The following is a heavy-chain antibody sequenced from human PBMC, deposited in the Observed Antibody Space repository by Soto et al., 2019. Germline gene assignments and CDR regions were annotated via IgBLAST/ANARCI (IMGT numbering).Heavy chain of an antibody. CDR1: GGSISSGGYY. Sequence: PSEMLSLTCTVSGGSISSGGYYWSWIRQHPGKGLEWIGYIYYSGSTYYNPSLKSRVTISVDTSKNQFSLKLSSVTAADTAVYYCARGLVRGVNYYYYGMDVWGQGTTVTVSS. V-gene: IGHV4-31*03. J-gene: IGHJ6*02. D-gene: IGHD3-10*01. CDR3: ARGLVRGVNYYYYGMDV. CDR2: IYYSGST.